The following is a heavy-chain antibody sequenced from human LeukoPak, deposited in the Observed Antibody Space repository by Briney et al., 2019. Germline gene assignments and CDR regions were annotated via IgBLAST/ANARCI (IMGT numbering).Heavy chain of an antibody. D-gene: IGHD6-19*01. J-gene: IGHJ4*02. CDR3: ARAPIAVAYFDY. Sequence: GGSLRLSCAASGFTFSSYSMNWVRQAPGKGLEWVSSISSSISYIYYADSVKGRSTISRDNAKNSLYLQMNSLRAEDTAVYYCARAPIAVAYFDYWGQRTLVTVSS. CDR1: GFTFSSYS. V-gene: IGHV3-21*01. CDR2: ISSSISYI.